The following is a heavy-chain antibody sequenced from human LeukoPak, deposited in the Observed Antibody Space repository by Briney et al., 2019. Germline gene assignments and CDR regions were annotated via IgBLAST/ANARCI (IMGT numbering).Heavy chain of an antibody. D-gene: IGHD3-16*02. J-gene: IGHJ3*02. Sequence: GGCLRLSCAASGFTFSSYGMSWVRQAPGKGLEWVSAISGSGGSTYYADSVKGRFTISRDNSKNTLYLQMNSLRAEDTAVYYCAKEAVYDYVWGSYRYAFDIWGQGTMVTVSS. CDR1: GFTFSSYG. CDR2: ISGSGGST. CDR3: AKEAVYDYVWGSYRYAFDI. V-gene: IGHV3-23*01.